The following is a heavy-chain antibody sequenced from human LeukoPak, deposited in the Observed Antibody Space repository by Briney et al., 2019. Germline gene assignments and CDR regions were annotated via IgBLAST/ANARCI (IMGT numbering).Heavy chain of an antibody. D-gene: IGHD6-19*01. CDR3: AKDSRTLAVAGLFDY. CDR2: ISWDGGST. Sequence: GGSLRLSCAASGFTFDDYTMHWVRQAPGKGLEWVSLISWDGGSTYYADPVKGRFTISRDNSKNSLYLQMNSLRTEDTALYYCAKDSRTLAVAGLFDYWGQGTLVTVS. J-gene: IGHJ4*02. CDR1: GFTFDDYT. V-gene: IGHV3-43*01.